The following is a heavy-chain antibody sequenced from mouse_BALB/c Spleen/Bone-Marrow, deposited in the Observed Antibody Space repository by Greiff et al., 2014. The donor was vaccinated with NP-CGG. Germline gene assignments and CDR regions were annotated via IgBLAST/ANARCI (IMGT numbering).Heavy chain of an antibody. CDR3: TIYRFDEDAMDY. V-gene: IGHV1-5*01. CDR2: IYPGNSDI. J-gene: IGHJ4*01. Sequence: EVMLVESGTVLARPGASVKMSCKASGYSFTSYWMHWVKQRPGQGLEWIGAIYPGNSDISYNQKFKGKAKLTAVTSASTAYMELSSLTNEDSAVYYCTIYRFDEDAMDYWGQGTSVTVSS. CDR1: GYSFTSYW. D-gene: IGHD2-14*01.